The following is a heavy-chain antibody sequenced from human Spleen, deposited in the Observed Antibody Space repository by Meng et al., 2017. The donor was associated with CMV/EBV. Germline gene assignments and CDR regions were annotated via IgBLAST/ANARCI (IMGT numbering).Heavy chain of an antibody. CDR2: IYSGGSST. V-gene: IGHV3-23*03. Sequence: GGSLRLSCAASGFIVSDNYMSWVRQAPGKGLEWVSVIYSGGSSTYYADSVKGRFTISRDNSKNTLYLQMNSLRAEDTAVYYCAKYRQGWFDPRGQGTLVTFSS. CDR1: GFIVSDNY. D-gene: IGHD3-16*02. J-gene: IGHJ5*02. CDR3: AKYRQGWFDP.